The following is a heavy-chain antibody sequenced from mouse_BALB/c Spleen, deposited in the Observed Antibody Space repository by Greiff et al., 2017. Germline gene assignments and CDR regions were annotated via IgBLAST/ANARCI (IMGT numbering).Heavy chain of an antibody. CDR2: ISYSGST. J-gene: IGHJ3*01. D-gene: IGHD3-3*01. V-gene: IGHV3-2*02. CDR3: ARRDRGFAY. CDR1: GYSITSDYA. Sequence: EVKLVESGPGLVKPSQSLSLTCTVTGYSITSDYAWNWIRQFPGNKLEWMGYISYSGSTSYNPSLKSRISITRDTSKNQFFLQLNSVTTEDTATYYCARRDRGFAYWGQGTLVTVSA.